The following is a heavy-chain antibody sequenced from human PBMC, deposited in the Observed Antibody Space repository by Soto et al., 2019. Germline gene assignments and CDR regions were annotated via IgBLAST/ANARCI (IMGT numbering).Heavy chain of an antibody. J-gene: IGHJ3*02. CDR2: ISGSARTT. CDR3: AKDLRRYYNGSGRSAFDI. Sequence: GGSLRLSCAASGFTFSSYGMSWVRQAPGKGLEWVSAISGSARTTYYADSVKGRFTISRDNSKNTLYLQMSSLRAEDTAAYYCAKDLRRYYNGSGRSAFDIWGQGTMVTVSS. D-gene: IGHD3-10*01. V-gene: IGHV3-23*01. CDR1: GFTFSSYG.